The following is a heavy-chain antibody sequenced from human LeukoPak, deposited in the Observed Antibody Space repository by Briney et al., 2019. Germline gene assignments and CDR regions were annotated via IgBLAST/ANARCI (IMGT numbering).Heavy chain of an antibody. D-gene: IGHD6-13*01. J-gene: IGHJ6*02. CDR3: ARDSSSWYGAGTYYYYGMDV. Sequence: GASVKVSCKASGGTFSSYGISWVRQAPGQGLEWMGGIIPIFGTANYAQKFQGRVTITADESTSTAYMELSSLRSEDTAVYYCARDSSSWYGAGTYYYYGMDVWGQGTTVTVSS. CDR1: GGTFSSYG. V-gene: IGHV1-69*13. CDR2: IIPIFGTA.